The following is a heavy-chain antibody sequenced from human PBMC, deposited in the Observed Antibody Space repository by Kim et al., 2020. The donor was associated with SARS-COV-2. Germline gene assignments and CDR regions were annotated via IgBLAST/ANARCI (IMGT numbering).Heavy chain of an antibody. J-gene: IGHJ4*02. CDR3: ARGSRLGY. CDR2: IKQDGSEK. Sequence: GGSLRLSCAASGFTFSSYCMSWVRQAPGKGLEWVANIKQDGSEKYYVDSVKGRFTISRDNAKNSLYLQMNSLRAEDTAVYYCARGSRLGYWGQGTLVTVSS. V-gene: IGHV3-7*01. D-gene: IGHD2-2*01. CDR1: GFTFSSYC.